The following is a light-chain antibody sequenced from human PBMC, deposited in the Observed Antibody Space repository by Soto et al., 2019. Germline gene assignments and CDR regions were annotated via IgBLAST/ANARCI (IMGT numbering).Light chain of an antibody. CDR3: QQYNNWPPIT. J-gene: IGKJ5*01. Sequence: EIVMTQSPATLSVSPGERATLSCRASQSAGSNLAWYQQKPGLAPRLLIFGASTRATGIPARFSGSGSGTEFTLTISSLQSEDFAVYYCQQYNNWPPITVGQGTRLEIK. V-gene: IGKV3-15*01. CDR1: QSAGSN. CDR2: GAS.